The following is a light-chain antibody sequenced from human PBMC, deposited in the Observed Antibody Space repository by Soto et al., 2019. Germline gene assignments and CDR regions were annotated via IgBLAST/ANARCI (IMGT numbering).Light chain of an antibody. CDR1: SSDVGGYNY. J-gene: IGLJ2*01. Sequence: QSVLTQPPSASGSPGQTVTISCTGTSSDVGGYNYVSWYQQHPGKAPKAMIYEVSKRPSGVPDRFSGSKSGNTASLTVSGLQAEDEADYYCSSYAGSNNVVFGGGTKVTVL. CDR3: SSYAGSNNVV. V-gene: IGLV2-8*01. CDR2: EVS.